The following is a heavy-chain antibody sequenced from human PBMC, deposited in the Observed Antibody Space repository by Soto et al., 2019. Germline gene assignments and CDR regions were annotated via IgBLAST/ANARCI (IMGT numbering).Heavy chain of an antibody. CDR1: GVTLSGYE. CDR2: IATAGDT. CDR3: VRTRVNRIAAAGAYWIDS. Sequence: EVQLVESGGGLVQPGGSLRLSCAASGVTLSGYEMHWVRQLTGKGLEWVSTIATAGDTFYSGSVKGRFTISREDAKNSLYLQMDSLRAEDTAVYYCVRTRVNRIAAAGAYWIDSCGQGTLVTVSS. D-gene: IGHD6-13*01. V-gene: IGHV3-13*04. J-gene: IGHJ5*01.